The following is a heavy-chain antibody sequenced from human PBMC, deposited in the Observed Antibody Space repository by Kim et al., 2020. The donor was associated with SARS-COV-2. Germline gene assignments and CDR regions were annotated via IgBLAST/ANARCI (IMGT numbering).Heavy chain of an antibody. D-gene: IGHD3-10*01. J-gene: IGHJ6*02. CDR2: ISGSGGST. V-gene: IGHV3-23*01. CDR3: AKENITMVRGVIPNYYYFYGMDG. CDR1: GFTFSSYA. Sequence: GGSLRLSCAASGFTFSSYAMSWVRQAPGKGLEWVSAISGSGGSTYYADSVKGRFTISRDNSKNTLYLQMNSLRAEDTAVYYCAKENITMVRGVIPNYYYFYGMDGWGQGTTVTVSS.